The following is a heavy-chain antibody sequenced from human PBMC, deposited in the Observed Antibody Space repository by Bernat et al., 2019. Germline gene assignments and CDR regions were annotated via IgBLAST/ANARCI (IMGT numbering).Heavy chain of an antibody. J-gene: IGHJ1*01. CDR2: ISGSGGST. Sequence: EVQLLESGGGLVQPGGSLRLSCAASGFTFSSYAMSWVRQAPGKRLEWVSAISGSGGSTYYADSVKSRFTISRDNSKNSLSLQMNSLRAEETAIYYCAKGESYGDYGPLPEYFQHWGQGTLVTVSS. V-gene: IGHV3-23*01. D-gene: IGHD4-17*01. CDR1: GFTFSSYA. CDR3: AKGESYGDYGPLPEYFQH.